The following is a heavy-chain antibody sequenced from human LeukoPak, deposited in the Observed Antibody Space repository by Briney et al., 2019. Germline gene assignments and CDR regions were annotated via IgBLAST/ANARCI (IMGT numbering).Heavy chain of an antibody. J-gene: IGHJ4*02. CDR3: ARGGYSSAWSYYFDY. Sequence: GGSLRLSCAASGFTFNYAWMSWVRQAPGKGLEWVSVIYSGGSTYYADSVKGRFIISRDNSNNTLYLQMNSLRVEDTAVYYCARGGYSSAWSYYFDYWGQGTLVTVSS. D-gene: IGHD6-19*01. V-gene: IGHV3-66*01. CDR1: GFTFNYAW. CDR2: IYSGGST.